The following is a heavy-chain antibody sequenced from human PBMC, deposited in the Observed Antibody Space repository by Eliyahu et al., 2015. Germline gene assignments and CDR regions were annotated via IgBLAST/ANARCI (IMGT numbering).Heavy chain of an antibody. CDR3: AKACSGALFCYYTDH. CDR2: ISNDGGDA. V-gene: IGHV3-30*18. J-gene: IGHJ4*02. CDR1: GFXFSSHG. Sequence: QVQLLESGGGVVQPGGSLRLSCAASGFXFSSHGMHWVRQAPGKGLEWVAIISNDGGDAKYADSVRGRFTISRDNSKNTLYLQMNSLRDEDTALYYCAKACSGALFCYYTDHWGQGTLVTVSS. D-gene: IGHD3-22*01.